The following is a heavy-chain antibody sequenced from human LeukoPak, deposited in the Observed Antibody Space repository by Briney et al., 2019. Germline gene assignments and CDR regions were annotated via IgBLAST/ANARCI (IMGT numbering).Heavy chain of an antibody. D-gene: IGHD3-10*01. V-gene: IGHV4-39*01. CDR2: IFYSGST. CDR1: GLTFSRYW. J-gene: IGHJ4*02. CDR3: ARQWFGPARKFDY. Sequence: PGGSLRLSCAASGLTFSRYWMHWVRQPPGKGLEWIGTIFYSGSTWYNPSLKSRVTISVDTSKNQFSLKLSSVTAADTAVYFCARQWFGPARKFDYWGQGTLVTVSS.